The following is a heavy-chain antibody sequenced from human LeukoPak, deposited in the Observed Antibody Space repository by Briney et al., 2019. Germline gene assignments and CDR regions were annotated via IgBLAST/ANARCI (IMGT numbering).Heavy chain of an antibody. CDR3: ARGRTAVAEDY. V-gene: IGHV4-34*01. Sequence: PSETLSLTCAVYGGSFSGYYWSWIRQPPGKGLEWIGEINHSGSTNYNPSLKSRVTISVDTSKNQFSLKLSSVTAADTAVYYCARGRTAVAEDYWGQGTLVTVSS. CDR1: GGSFSGYY. J-gene: IGHJ4*02. CDR2: INHSGST. D-gene: IGHD6-19*01.